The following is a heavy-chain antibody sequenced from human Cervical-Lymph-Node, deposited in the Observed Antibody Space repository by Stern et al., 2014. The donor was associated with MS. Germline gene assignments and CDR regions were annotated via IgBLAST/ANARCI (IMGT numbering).Heavy chain of an antibody. J-gene: IGHJ4*02. Sequence: QVQLVESGGGVVQPGRSLRLSCAASGFTFSSYGMHWVRQAPGKGLEWVAVISYDGSNKYYADSVKGRFTISRDNSKNTLYLQMNSLRAEDTAVYYCAKDRSSGYYYGIDYWGQGTLVTVSS. CDR3: AKDRSSGYYYGIDY. V-gene: IGHV3-30*18. CDR2: ISYDGSNK. CDR1: GFTFSSYG. D-gene: IGHD3-22*01.